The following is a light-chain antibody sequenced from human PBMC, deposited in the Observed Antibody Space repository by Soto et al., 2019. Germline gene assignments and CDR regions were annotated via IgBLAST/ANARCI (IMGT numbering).Light chain of an antibody. Sequence: DIQMTQSPSSLSASVGDRVTITCRASQSISSYLNWYQQKPGKAPKLLIYAASSLQSGVPSRFSGSGSGTDFTLTISSLQPADFATYYCQQSYSTPFTFGPGTKVDIK. CDR2: AAS. CDR3: QQSYSTPFT. CDR1: QSISSY. J-gene: IGKJ3*01. V-gene: IGKV1-39*01.